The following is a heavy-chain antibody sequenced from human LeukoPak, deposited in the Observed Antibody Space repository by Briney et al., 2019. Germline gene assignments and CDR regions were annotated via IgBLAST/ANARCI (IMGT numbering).Heavy chain of an antibody. CDR3: ARHLSGTTMSHYFDF. CDR1: TYS. V-gene: IGHV4-39*01. CDR2: IYSSGNT. D-gene: IGHD1-1*01. Sequence: TYSMNWVRQAPGKGLEWIASIYSSGNTHSNPSLKSRVSISVDTSKNQVSLKLYSVTASDAAIYYCARHLSGTTMSHYFDFWGQGTLVTVSS. J-gene: IGHJ4*02.